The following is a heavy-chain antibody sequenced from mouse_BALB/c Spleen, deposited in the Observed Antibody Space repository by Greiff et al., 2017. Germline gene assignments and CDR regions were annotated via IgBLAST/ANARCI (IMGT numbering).Heavy chain of an antibody. V-gene: IGHV1S127*01. Sequence: QVQLQQPGAELVKPGASVKMSCKASGYTFTSYWMHWVKQRPGQGLEWIGVIDPSDSYTSYNQKFKGKATLPVDTSSSTAYMQLSSLTSEDSAVYYCTRYYYYAMDYWGQGTSVTVSS. CDR2: IDPSDSYT. J-gene: IGHJ4*01. D-gene: IGHD2-3*01. CDR1: GYTFTSYW. CDR3: TRYYYYAMDY.